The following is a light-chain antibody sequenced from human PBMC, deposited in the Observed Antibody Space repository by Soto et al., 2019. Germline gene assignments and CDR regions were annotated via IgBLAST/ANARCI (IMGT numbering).Light chain of an antibody. CDR1: SSDIGSNT. CDR3: AAWAESPNGRV. V-gene: IGLV1-44*01. Sequence: QSVLTQPASASGTPGQRVTISCSGSSSDIGSNTITWYQQLPGTAPTLLIYIDNQRPSGVPDRFSGSKSGTSDSLAISGLQSEDEGDYYCAAWAESPNGRVFGGGTKVTVL. CDR2: IDN. J-gene: IGLJ3*02.